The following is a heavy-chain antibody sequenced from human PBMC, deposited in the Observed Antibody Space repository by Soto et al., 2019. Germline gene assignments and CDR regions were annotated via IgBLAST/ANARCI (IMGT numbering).Heavy chain of an antibody. CDR3: ARVYCSGGSCNFGMDV. CDR2: ISPFIGNT. V-gene: IGHV1-18*01. J-gene: IGHJ6*03. Sequence: ASVKVSCKASGYTFTSYGISWVRQAPGQGLEWMGWISPFIGNTNYAQKFQGRVTMTTDKSTSTAYMELSSLRSEDTAVYYCARVYCSGGSCNFGMDVWGKGTTVTVSS. D-gene: IGHD2-15*01. CDR1: GYTFTSYG.